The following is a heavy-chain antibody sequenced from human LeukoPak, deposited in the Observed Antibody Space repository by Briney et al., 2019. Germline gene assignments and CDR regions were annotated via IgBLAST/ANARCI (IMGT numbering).Heavy chain of an antibody. D-gene: IGHD3-22*01. Sequence: GSLRLSCAASGFTFSSYEMNWVRQPPGKGLEWIGEINHSGSTNYNPSLKSRVTISVDTSKNQFSLKLSSVTAPDTAVYYCARGETYYYDSSGYYNVAYYFDYWGQGTLVTVSS. J-gene: IGHJ4*02. V-gene: IGHV4-34*01. CDR1: GFTFSSYE. CDR2: INHSGST. CDR3: ARGETYYYDSSGYYNVAYYFDY.